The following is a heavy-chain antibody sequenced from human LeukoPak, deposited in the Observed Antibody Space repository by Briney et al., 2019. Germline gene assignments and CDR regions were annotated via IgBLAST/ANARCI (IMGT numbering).Heavy chain of an antibody. Sequence: GGSLRLSCAASGFMFSSSWMSWVRLAPGKGLEWVANIKEDGTETYYVDSVKGRFTISRDNGKKSLYLQMNSLRVEDTAVYYCAKEGRSLQTYWGQGTLVTVSS. CDR2: IKEDGTET. CDR1: GFMFSSSW. D-gene: IGHD5-24*01. CDR3: AKEGRSLQTY. J-gene: IGHJ4*02. V-gene: IGHV3-7*03.